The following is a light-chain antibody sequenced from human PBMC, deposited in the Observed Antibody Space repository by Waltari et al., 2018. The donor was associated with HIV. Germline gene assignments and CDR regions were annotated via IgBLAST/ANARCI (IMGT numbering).Light chain of an antibody. J-gene: IGKJ1*01. CDR1: QSISSY. V-gene: IGKV1-39*01. CDR3: QQSYSTPPET. CDR2: AAS. Sequence: DIQMTQSPSSLSASVGDRVPITCRASQSISSYLNWYQQKPGKAPKLLIYAASSLQSGVPSRFSGSGSGTDFTLTISSLQPEEFATYYGQQSYSTPPETFGQGTKVEIK.